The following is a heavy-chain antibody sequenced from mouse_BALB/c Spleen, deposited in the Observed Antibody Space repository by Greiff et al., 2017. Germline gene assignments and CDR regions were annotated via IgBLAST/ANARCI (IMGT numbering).Heavy chain of an antibody. Sequence: EVKLMESGGGLVQPGGSLKLSCAASGFTFSSYTMSWVRQTPEQSLEWVAYISNGGGSTYYPDTVKGRFTISRDNAKNTLYLQMSSLKSEDTAMYYCAREYLDYWGQGTSVTVSS. CDR3: AREYLDY. V-gene: IGHV5-12-2*01. J-gene: IGHJ4*01. D-gene: IGHD5-1*01. CDR2: ISNGGGST. CDR1: GFTFSSYT.